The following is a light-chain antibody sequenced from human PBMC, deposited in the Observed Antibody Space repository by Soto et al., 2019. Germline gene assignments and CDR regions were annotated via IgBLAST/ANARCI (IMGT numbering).Light chain of an antibody. CDR1: SSDVGGYNY. J-gene: IGLJ2*01. Sequence: QSALTQPPSASGSPGQSVTISCTGTSSDVGGYNYVSWYQQHPGKAPKLMIYEVSKRPSGVPDRFSGSKSGNTASLTVSGLQAEDEADYHCSSHAGANKLVFGGGTKLTVL. CDR2: EVS. V-gene: IGLV2-8*01. CDR3: SSHAGANKLV.